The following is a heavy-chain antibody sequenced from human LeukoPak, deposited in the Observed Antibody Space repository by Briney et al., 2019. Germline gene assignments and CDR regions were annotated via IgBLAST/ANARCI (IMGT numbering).Heavy chain of an antibody. J-gene: IGHJ4*02. CDR3: AKGDGDYSSPFGY. Sequence: GGSLRLSCAASGFTFSSYAMSWVRQAPGKGPEWVSAISGSGGSTYYADSVKGRFTISRDNSKNTLYLQMNSLRAEDTAVYYCAKGDGDYSSPFGYWGQGTLVTVSS. D-gene: IGHD4-17*01. V-gene: IGHV3-23*01. CDR2: ISGSGGST. CDR1: GFTFSSYA.